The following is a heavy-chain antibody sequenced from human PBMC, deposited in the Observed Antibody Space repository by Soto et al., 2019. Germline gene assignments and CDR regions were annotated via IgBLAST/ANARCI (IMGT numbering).Heavy chain of an antibody. D-gene: IGHD6-6*01. J-gene: IGHJ6*02. CDR3: ASPVLGGSSSGARDYYYGMDV. CDR2: TIPIFGTA. CDR1: VGTFSSYA. V-gene: IGHV1-69*13. Sequence: XSVKVSCKASVGTFSSYAISWVRQAPGQGLEWMGGTIPIFGTANYAQKFQGRVTITADESTSTAYMELSSLRSEDTAVYYCASPVLGGSSSGARDYYYGMDVWGQGTTVTASS.